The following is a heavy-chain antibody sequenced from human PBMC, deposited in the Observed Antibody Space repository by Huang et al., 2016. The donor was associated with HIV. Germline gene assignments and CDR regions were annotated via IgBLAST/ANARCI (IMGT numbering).Heavy chain of an antibody. V-gene: IGHV1-46*03. CDR2: INPRGGST. CDR3: ARDGLPLAFCSGDCYSFLY. J-gene: IGHJ4*02. CDR1: GYTFTSYH. Sequence: QVQLVQSGAEVKKPGASVKVSCKASGYTFTSYHMHWVRQAPGQGLEWMGMINPRGGSTNYTQKFQGRVTMTRDTSTSMVYMELSSLRLDDTAVYYCARDGLPLAFCSGDCYSFLYWGQGTLVTVSS. D-gene: IGHD2-21*02.